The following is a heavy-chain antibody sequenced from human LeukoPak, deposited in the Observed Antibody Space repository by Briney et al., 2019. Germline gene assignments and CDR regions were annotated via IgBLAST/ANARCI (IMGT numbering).Heavy chain of an antibody. V-gene: IGHV3-7*03. Sequence: PGGSLRLSCAASGFTFSSYWMSWVRQAPGKGLEWVADIKQDGSEKYYVDSVKGRFTISRDNAKNSLYLQMNSLRAEDTAVYYCARGYGLYYFDYWGQGTLVTVSS. CDR3: ARGYGLYYFDY. D-gene: IGHD3-10*01. CDR1: GFTFSSYW. CDR2: IKQDGSEK. J-gene: IGHJ4*02.